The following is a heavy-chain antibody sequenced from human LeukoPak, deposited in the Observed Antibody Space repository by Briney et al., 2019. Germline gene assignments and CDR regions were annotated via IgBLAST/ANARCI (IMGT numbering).Heavy chain of an antibody. CDR1: GGTFSSYA. J-gene: IGHJ4*02. Sequence: SVKVSCKASGGTFSSYAISWVRQAPGQGLEWMGGIIPIFGTANYAQKFQGRVTITADESTSTAYMELSSLRSEDTAVYYCARDRSGENSETNFDYWGQGTLVTVSS. CDR3: ARDRSGENSETNFDY. V-gene: IGHV1-69*13. CDR2: IIPIFGTA. D-gene: IGHD6-19*01.